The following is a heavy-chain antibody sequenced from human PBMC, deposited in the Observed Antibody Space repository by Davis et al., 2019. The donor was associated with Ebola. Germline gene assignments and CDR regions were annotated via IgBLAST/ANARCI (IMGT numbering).Heavy chain of an antibody. D-gene: IGHD5-18*01. Sequence: GESLKISCAASGFTFSDYYMSWIRQAPGKGLEWVSYISSSGSTIYYADSVKGRFTISRDNAKNSLYLQMNSLRDEDTAVYYCARVGYSYGYGYYYYGMDVWGQGTTVTVSS. V-gene: IGHV3-11*04. CDR3: ARVGYSYGYGYYYYGMDV. CDR1: GFTFSDYY. J-gene: IGHJ6*02. CDR2: ISSSGSTI.